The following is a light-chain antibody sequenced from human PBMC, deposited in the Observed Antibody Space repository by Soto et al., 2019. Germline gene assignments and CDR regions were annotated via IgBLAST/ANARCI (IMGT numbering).Light chain of an antibody. CDR3: SSYTSSSTYV. Sequence: QSAVTQPPSVPGSPGQSVAISCTGTSSDVGNSNGVSWYHQPPGTAPKLIIYDVNNRPSGVPDRFSGSKSGNTASLTISGLQAQDEGDYYCSSYTSSSTYVFGTGTKVTVL. J-gene: IGLJ1*01. V-gene: IGLV2-18*02. CDR2: DVN. CDR1: SSDVGNSNG.